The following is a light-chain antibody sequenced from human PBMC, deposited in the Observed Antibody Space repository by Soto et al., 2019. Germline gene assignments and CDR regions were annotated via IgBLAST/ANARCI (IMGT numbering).Light chain of an antibody. J-gene: IGKJ3*01. CDR1: QGISSY. V-gene: IGKV1-9*01. Sequence: IQLTQSPSSLSASVGDRVTITCRASQGISSYLAWYQQKPGKAPKLMIYASSTLQSGVPSRFSGSGSGTDFTLTISSLQPEDFATCYCQQLNSYLFTFGPGTKVDIK. CDR3: QQLNSYLFT. CDR2: ASS.